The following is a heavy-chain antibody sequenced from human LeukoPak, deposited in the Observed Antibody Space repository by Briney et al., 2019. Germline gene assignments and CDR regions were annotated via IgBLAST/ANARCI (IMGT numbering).Heavy chain of an antibody. V-gene: IGHV3-48*01. CDR1: GFTFSSYS. CDR2: ISSSSSTI. D-gene: IGHD1-14*01. Sequence: GGSLRLSCAASGFTFSSYSMNWVRQAPGKGLEWVSYISSSSSTIYYADSVKGRFTISRDNAKNSLYLQMNSLRAEDTAVYYCARDQNPDPYYYYYYMDVWGKGTTVTVSS. J-gene: IGHJ6*03. CDR3: ARDQNPDPYYYYYYMDV.